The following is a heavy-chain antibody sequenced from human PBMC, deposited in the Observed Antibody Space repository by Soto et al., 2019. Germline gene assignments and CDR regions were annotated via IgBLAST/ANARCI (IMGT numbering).Heavy chain of an antibody. J-gene: IGHJ4*02. V-gene: IGHV3-33*01. Sequence: QVQLVESGGGVVQPGRSLRLSCAASGFTFSSYGMHWVRQAPGKGLEWVAVIWYDGSNKYYADSVKGRFTISRDNSKNTLYLQMNSLRAEDTAVYYCARDPRGIAARLDYWGQGTLVTVSS. CDR1: GFTFSSYG. CDR3: ARDPRGIAARLDY. CDR2: IWYDGSNK. D-gene: IGHD6-6*01.